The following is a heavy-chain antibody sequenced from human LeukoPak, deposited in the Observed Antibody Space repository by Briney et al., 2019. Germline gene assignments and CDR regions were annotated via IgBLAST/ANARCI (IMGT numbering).Heavy chain of an antibody. CDR1: GFTLIGHY. V-gene: IGHV1-2*02. J-gene: IGHJ4*02. CDR3: ATPWGCTRPDCPFLH. D-gene: IGHD2-8*01. Sequence: ASVKVSCKASGFTLIGHYLHWVRQAPGQGIEWMGWINRKSGDTKYAQNFQGRVTMTRDRSICTSSMELSSLRSDDTAVYYGATPWGCTRPDCPFLHWGQGTLVTVSS. CDR2: INRKSGDT.